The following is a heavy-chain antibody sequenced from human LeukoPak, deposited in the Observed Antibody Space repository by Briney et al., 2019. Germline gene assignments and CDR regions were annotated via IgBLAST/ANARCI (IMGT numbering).Heavy chain of an antibody. D-gene: IGHD3-16*01. J-gene: IGHJ5*02. V-gene: IGHV4-59*02. Sequence: SETLSLTCTVSGDSVNSDYWSWIRQPPGKGLEWIGYMYYSGDTNYNPSLKSRVTISVDTSKNQFSLKLSSVTAADTAFYYCARQGLGYWFDPWGQGTLVTVSS. CDR2: MYYSGDT. CDR1: GDSVNSDY. CDR3: ARQGLGYWFDP.